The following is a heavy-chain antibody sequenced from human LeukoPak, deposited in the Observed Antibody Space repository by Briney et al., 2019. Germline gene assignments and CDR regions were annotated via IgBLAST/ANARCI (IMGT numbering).Heavy chain of an antibody. CDR1: GFTFSSYA. Sequence: GGSLRLSCAASGFTFSSYAMSWVRQAPGKGLEWLSAISGSGGSTYYADSVKGRFTISRDNSKNTLYLQMNSLRAEDTAVYYCAKDPPGIVGATGEDYWGQGTLVTVSS. J-gene: IGHJ4*02. V-gene: IGHV3-23*01. CDR3: AKDPPGIVGATGEDY. D-gene: IGHD1-26*01. CDR2: ISGSGGST.